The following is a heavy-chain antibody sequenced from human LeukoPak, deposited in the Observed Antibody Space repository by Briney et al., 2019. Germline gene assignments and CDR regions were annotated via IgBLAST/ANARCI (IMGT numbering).Heavy chain of an antibody. D-gene: IGHD6-13*01. CDR3: ARFSWGSSWYEGYFDY. Sequence: SGPTLVKPTQTLTLTCTFSGFSLSTSGVGVGWIRQPPGKALEWPALIYWNDDKRYSPSLKSRLTITKDTSKNQVVLTMTNMDPVDTATYYCARFSWGSSWYEGYFDYWGQGTLVTVSS. J-gene: IGHJ4*02. CDR2: IYWNDDK. V-gene: IGHV2-5*01. CDR1: GFSLSTSGVG.